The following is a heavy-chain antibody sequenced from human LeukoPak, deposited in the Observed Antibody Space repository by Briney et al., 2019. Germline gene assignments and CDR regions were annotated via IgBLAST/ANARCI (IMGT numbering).Heavy chain of an antibody. Sequence: ASVKVSCKASGYTFTGYYMHWVRQAPGQGLEWVGWINPNSGGTNYAQKFQGRVTMTRDTSISTAYMELSRLRSDDTAVYYCARPYCSSTSCSTDDAFDIWGQGTMVTVSS. CDR2: INPNSGGT. D-gene: IGHD2-2*02. J-gene: IGHJ3*02. CDR1: GYTFTGYY. CDR3: ARPYCSSTSCSTDDAFDI. V-gene: IGHV1-2*02.